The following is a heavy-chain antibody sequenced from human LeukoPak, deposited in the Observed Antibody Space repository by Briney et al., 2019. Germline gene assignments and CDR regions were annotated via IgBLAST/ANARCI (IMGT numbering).Heavy chain of an antibody. V-gene: IGHV3-23*01. CDR2: IGGSGHNT. Sequence: GGSLRLSCEASGFTSSNYAMSWVRQAPGKGLEWVSTIGGSGHNTYYADSVKARFTISRDNSKNTLYLQMNSLRAEDTAVYYCARDHVGRDGRGYPEYWGQGTLVTVSS. D-gene: IGHD5-12*01. CDR1: GFTSSNYA. J-gene: IGHJ4*02. CDR3: ARDHVGRDGRGYPEY.